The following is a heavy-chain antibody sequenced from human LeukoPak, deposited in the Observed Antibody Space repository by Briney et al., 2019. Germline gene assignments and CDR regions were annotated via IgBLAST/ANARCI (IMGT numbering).Heavy chain of an antibody. Sequence: SVKVSCKASGGTFSSYAISWVRQAPGQGLEWMGGIIPIFGTANYAQKFQGRVTITADESTSTAYMELNSLRSEDTAVYYCARAESGENANFDYWGQGTLVTVSS. J-gene: IGHJ4*02. CDR1: GGTFSSYA. CDR3: ARAESGENANFDY. V-gene: IGHV1-69*13. CDR2: IIPIFGTA. D-gene: IGHD3-3*01.